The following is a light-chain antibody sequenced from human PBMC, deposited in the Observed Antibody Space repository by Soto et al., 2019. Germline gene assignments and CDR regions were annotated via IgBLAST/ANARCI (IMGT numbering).Light chain of an antibody. CDR2: EVI. Sequence: QSALTQPASVSGSPGQSITISCTGTSSDVGSYNLVSWYQQHPGKAPKVIIYEVIKRPSGVSNRFSGSKSGNTASLTISGLQAEDEADYYCCSYAGSTSLVVGGGTKLTVL. J-gene: IGLJ2*01. CDR3: CSYAGSTSLV. CDR1: SSDVGSYNL. V-gene: IGLV2-23*02.